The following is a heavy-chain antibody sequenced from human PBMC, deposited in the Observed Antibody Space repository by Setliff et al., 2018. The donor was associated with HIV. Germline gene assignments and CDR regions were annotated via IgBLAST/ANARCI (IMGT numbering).Heavy chain of an antibody. V-gene: IGHV1-2*02. CDR2: INPHSGGT. CDR3: ARVDCSSTSCYAFDI. Sequence: EASVKVSCKASGYTFTGYHMHWVRKAPGQGLEWMGWINPHSGGTKYAQKFQGRVTMTRDTSISAAYMELSRLRSDDTAVYYCARVDCSSTSCYAFDIWGQGTMVTVSS. J-gene: IGHJ3*02. D-gene: IGHD2-2*01. CDR1: GYTFTGYH.